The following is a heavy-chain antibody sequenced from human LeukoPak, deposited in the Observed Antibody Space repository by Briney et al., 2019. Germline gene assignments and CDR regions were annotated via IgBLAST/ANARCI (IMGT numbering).Heavy chain of an antibody. CDR1: GFTFNDYA. D-gene: IGHD3-22*01. Sequence: GRSLRLSCEVSGFTFNDYAMQWVRQAPGKGLEWVSGISWNSGNIGYADSVKGRFTISRDNAKNSLYLQMNSLRVEDTALYYCAKDIKGDYYDSTGYSNGMDVWGQGTTVTVSS. CDR2: ISWNSGNI. J-gene: IGHJ6*02. CDR3: AKDIKGDYYDSTGYSNGMDV. V-gene: IGHV3-9*01.